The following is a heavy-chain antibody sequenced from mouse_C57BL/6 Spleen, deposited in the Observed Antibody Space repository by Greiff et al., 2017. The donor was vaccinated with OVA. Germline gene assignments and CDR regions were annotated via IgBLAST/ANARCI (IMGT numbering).Heavy chain of an antibody. D-gene: IGHD2-2*01. CDR2: IWSGGST. Sequence: QVQLKQSGPGLVQPSQSLSITCTVSGFSLTSYGVHWVRQSPGKGLEWLGVIWSGGSTDYNAAFISRLSISKDNSKSQVFFKMNSLQADDTAIYYCARKDGYDWFAYWGQGTLVTVSA. J-gene: IGHJ3*01. CDR3: ARKDGYDWFAY. CDR1: GFSLTSYG. V-gene: IGHV2-2*01.